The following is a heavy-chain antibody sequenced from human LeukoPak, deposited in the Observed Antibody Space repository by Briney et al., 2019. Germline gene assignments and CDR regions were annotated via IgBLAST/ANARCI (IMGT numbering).Heavy chain of an antibody. CDR2: ISGSGGST. CDR1: GFTFSSYA. V-gene: IGHV3-23*01. Sequence: SGGSLRLSCAASGFTFSSYAMSWVRQAPGKGLEWVSAISGSGGSTYCADSVKGRFTISRDNSKNTLYLQMNSLRAEDTAVYHCAKEEYRRMIVVYPYYWGQGTLVTVSS. D-gene: IGHD3-22*01. CDR3: AKEEYRRMIVVYPYY. J-gene: IGHJ4*02.